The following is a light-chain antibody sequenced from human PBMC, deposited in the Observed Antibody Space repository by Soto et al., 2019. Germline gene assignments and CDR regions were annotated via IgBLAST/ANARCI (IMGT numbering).Light chain of an antibody. CDR2: ATS. J-gene: IGKJ1*01. CDR3: HQFGYSPRT. V-gene: IGKV3-20*01. Sequence: EIVLTQSPGTLSLSPGETATLSCRASQTVNSDYLAWFQQRPGQATRLLIFATSRRATDIPVRFSGSGSGTDFTLAIRRLEPEDFAVYYCHQFGYSPRTFDQGTKVE. CDR1: QTVNSDY.